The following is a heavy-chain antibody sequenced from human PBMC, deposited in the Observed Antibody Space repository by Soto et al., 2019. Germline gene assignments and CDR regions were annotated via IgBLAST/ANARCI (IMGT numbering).Heavy chain of an antibody. CDR1: GTSINIGGLL. CDR3: ARRLDDRGENYFNRFDP. J-gene: IGHJ5*02. Sequence: TLSVTCTGSGTSINIGGLLWGWIRRRPGKGREWIGHIDKRGTDYYTPSLITRVPISIDASKNQFYLKVNSVPAADTAVYYCARRLDDRGENYFNRFDPWGQGQRVT. V-gene: IGHV4-31*03. CDR2: IDKRGTD. D-gene: IGHD2-21*01.